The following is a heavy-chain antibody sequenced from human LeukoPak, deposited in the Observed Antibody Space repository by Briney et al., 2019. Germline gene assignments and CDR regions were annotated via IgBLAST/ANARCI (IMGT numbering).Heavy chain of an antibody. CDR1: GYSISSGYY. CDR2: IYHSGST. V-gene: IGHV4-38-2*02. D-gene: IGHD3-3*01. J-gene: IGHJ4*02. Sequence: KPSETLSLTCTVSGYSISSGYYWGWIRQPPGKGLEWIGSIYHSGSTYYNPSLKSRVTISVDTSKNQFSLKLSSVTAADTAAYYCANYDFWSGHGGGYWGQGTLVTVSS. CDR3: ANYDFWSGHGGGY.